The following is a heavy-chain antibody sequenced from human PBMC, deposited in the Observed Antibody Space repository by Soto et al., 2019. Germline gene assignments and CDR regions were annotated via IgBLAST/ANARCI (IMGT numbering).Heavy chain of an antibody. CDR3: AKGRYFDSSGGCANY. CDR1: GFIFDNYA. Sequence: EVKLLESGGGLVPPGASARLSCITSGFIFDNYAMSWVRQSPGRGLEWVAAISGSGHATYNTQSVQGRFMISRDKSKKTVFLQMHNLRAEDTAFYYCAKGRYFDSSGGCANYWGLGTLVTVSS. V-gene: IGHV3-23*01. D-gene: IGHD3-22*01. J-gene: IGHJ4*02. CDR2: ISGSGHAT.